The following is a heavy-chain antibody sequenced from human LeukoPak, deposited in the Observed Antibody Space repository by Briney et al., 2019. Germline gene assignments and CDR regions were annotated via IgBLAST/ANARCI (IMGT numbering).Heavy chain of an antibody. Sequence: SETLSLTCIVSGGPISSYYWSRIRQPPGKGLEWIGYISYSGSINYNPSLKSRVTISVDTSKNQFSLKLSSVTAADTAVYYCARYSYSGSDAFDIWGQGTMVTVSS. CDR2: ISYSGSI. V-gene: IGHV4-59*01. J-gene: IGHJ3*02. CDR1: GGPISSYY. CDR3: ARYSYSGSDAFDI. D-gene: IGHD1-26*01.